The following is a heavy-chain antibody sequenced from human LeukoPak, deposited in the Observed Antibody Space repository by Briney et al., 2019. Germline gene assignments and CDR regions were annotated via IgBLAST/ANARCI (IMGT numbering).Heavy chain of an antibody. Sequence: GGSLRLSCAISGFIFSSYGMHWVRQAPGKGLEWVAVISYDGSNKFHADSVKGRFTISRDNSKSSLFLQMNSLRAEDTAVYYCAKDLRPQIPYGESPRGTAPMGHWGQGTLVTVSS. J-gene: IGHJ4*02. CDR2: ISYDGSNK. CDR1: GFIFSSYG. V-gene: IGHV3-30*18. D-gene: IGHD4-17*01. CDR3: AKDLRPQIPYGESPRGTAPMGH.